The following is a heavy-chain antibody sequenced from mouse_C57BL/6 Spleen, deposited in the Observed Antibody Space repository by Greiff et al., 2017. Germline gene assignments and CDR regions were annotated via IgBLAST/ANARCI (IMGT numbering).Heavy chain of an antibody. CDR1: GYSITSGYY. V-gene: IGHV3-6*01. Sequence: EVKLQESGPGLVKPSQSLSLTCSVTGYSITSGYYWNWIRQFPGNKLECRGYISYDGSNNYNPALKNQISITRNTSKNEFVLKLYSVTTDDTATYYGALFYGYDEDYAVDDWGKGASVTVSS. CDR3: ALFYGYDEDYAVDD. J-gene: IGHJ4*01. D-gene: IGHD2-2*01. CDR2: ISYDGSN.